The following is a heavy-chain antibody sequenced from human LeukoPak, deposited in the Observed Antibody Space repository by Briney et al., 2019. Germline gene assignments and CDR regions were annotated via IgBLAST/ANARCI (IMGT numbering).Heavy chain of an antibody. J-gene: IGHJ3*02. CDR2: ISWNSGSI. D-gene: IGHD1-26*01. CDR1: GFTFDDYA. V-gene: IGHV3-9*03. Sequence: GGSLRLSCAASGFTFDDYAMHWVRQAPGKGLEWVSGISWNSGSIGYADSVKGRFTISRGNAKNSLYLQMNSLRAEDVALYYCAKGDSGSYYAAFDIWGQGTMVTVSS. CDR3: AKGDSGSYYAAFDI.